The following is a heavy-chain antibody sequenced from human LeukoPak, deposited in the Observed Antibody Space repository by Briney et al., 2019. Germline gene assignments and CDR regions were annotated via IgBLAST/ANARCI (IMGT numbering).Heavy chain of an antibody. V-gene: IGHV3-23*01. CDR2: ISGSGGST. CDR1: GFTFSSYG. J-gene: IGHJ4*02. CDR3: ARCICSTSCYDLHD. Sequence: PGGTLRLSCAASGFTFSSYGMSWVRQAPGKGLEWVSLISGSGGSTNYADSVKGRFSISRDNSKNTLYLQMNSLRAEDTAVYYCARCICSTSCYDLHDWGQGTLVTVSS. D-gene: IGHD2-2*01.